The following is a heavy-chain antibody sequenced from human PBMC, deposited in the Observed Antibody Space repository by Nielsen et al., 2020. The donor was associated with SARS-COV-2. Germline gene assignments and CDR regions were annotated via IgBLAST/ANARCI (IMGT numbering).Heavy chain of an antibody. J-gene: IGHJ4*02. CDR1: GSSVTSYS. V-gene: IGHV4-59*02. Sequence: SETLSLTCSVSGSSVTSYSWSWIRQSPGKGLEWIGYIYNTGNTNYNPSLKSRISISVDTSKNQLSLRLRSVTAADTAVYYCARHYPDYDILTGPNDYWGQGTLVTVSS. CDR2: IYNTGNT. D-gene: IGHD3-9*01. CDR3: ARHYPDYDILTGPNDY.